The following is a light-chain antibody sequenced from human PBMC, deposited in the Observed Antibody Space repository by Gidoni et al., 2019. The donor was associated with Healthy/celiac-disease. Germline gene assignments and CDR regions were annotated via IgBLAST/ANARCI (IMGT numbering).Light chain of an antibody. J-gene: IGKJ2*01. Sequence: DIQLTQSPSFLSASVGDRVTITCRASQDISSYLAWYQQKPGKAPELLIYAASILQSGVPSRFSGRGSGTEFTLTISSLQPADFATYDCQQLISYAFGQGTKVDSK. CDR1: QDISSY. CDR3: QQLISYA. V-gene: IGKV1-9*01. CDR2: AAS.